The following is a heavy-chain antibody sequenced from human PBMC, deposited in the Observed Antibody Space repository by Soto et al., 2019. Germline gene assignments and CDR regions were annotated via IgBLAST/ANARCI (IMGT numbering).Heavy chain of an antibody. CDR2: ISYDGSNK. J-gene: IGHJ6*01. CDR1: GFTFSTYA. V-gene: IGHV3-30-3*01. D-gene: IGHD3-3*01. Sequence: PGGSLRLSCAASGFTFSTYAMHWVRHAPGKGLEWVAAISYDGSNKYYADSVKGRFTISRDNSKNTLYLQMNSLRAEDTAVYYYEREPQVEDSTLFGVVNGPYHSYGMDVWGQGATVTLSS. CDR3: EREPQVEDSTLFGVVNGPYHSYGMDV.